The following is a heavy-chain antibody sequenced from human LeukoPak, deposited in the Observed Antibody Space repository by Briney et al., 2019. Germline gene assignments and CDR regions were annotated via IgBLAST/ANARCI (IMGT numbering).Heavy chain of an antibody. CDR2: IYYSGST. D-gene: IGHD1-26*01. CDR1: GGSISSYY. V-gene: IGHV4-59*01. CDR3: ARVGIVGAGFDC. Sequence: SSETLSLTCTVSGGSISSYYWSWLRQPPGKGLEWIGYIYYSGSTNYNPSLKSRVTISVDTSKNQFSLKLSSVTAADTAVYYCARVGIVGAGFDCWGQGTLVTVSS. J-gene: IGHJ4*02.